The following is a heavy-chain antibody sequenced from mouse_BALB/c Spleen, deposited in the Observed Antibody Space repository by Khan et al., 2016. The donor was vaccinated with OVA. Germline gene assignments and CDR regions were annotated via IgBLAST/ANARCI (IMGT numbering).Heavy chain of an antibody. V-gene: IGHV1-7*01. CDR1: GYTFTNYW. D-gene: IGHD1-1*01. J-gene: IGHJ2*01. CDR3: ARRGLRWDFDY. Sequence: QMQLEESGAELAKPGASVKMSCKASGYTFTNYWMNWVKQRPGQGLEWIGYINPSTGYTEDNQKFKDKATLTADKSSSTAYMQLSSLTSEDSAVYYCARRGLRWDFDYWGQGTTLTVSS. CDR2: INPSTGYT.